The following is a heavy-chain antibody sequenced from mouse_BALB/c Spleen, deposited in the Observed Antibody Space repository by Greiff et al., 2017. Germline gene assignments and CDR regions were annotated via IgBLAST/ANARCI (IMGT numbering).Heavy chain of an antibody. Sequence: VQLQQSGPELVRPGASVKISCKASGYTFTSYCMPWVKQSPGQGLEWIGAIYPGDGATWYTTKFTSTATFTANTSSSTAYMLLSRLAAEDSSVYYGAYYYKCYFDYWGQGTTVTVSA. D-gene: IGHD1-1*02. CDR1: GYTFTSYC. V-gene: IGHV1-87*01. CDR2: IYPGDGAT. J-gene: IGHJ2*01. CDR3: AYYYKCYFDY.